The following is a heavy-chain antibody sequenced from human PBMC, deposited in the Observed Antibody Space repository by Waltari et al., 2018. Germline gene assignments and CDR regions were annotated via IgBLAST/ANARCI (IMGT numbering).Heavy chain of an antibody. D-gene: IGHD2-21*01. CDR3: AREMRGVRDLDY. Sequence: QVQLVESGGGVVQPGRSLRLSCAASGFTFSSYGMHWVRQAPGKGLEWVAVIWYDGSNKDYADSVKGRFTISRDNSKNTLYLQMNSLRAEDTAVYYCAREMRGVRDLDYWGQGTLVTVSS. V-gene: IGHV3-33*01. CDR2: IWYDGSNK. J-gene: IGHJ4*02. CDR1: GFTFSSYG.